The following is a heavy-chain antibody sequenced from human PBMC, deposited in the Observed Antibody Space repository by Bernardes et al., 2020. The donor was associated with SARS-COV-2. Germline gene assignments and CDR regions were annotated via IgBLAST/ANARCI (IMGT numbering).Heavy chain of an antibody. J-gene: IGHJ3*02. CDR3: ARGAVEMATVRGDLDI. Sequence: ASVKVSCKASGYTFTGYYMHWVRQAPGRGLEWLGWISANSGDTDFPQKFQGRVTMTRDTSISTAYMELGRLTSDDTAVYYCARGAVEMATVRGDLDIWDQVTVFTVSS. D-gene: IGHD2-21*01. CDR2: ISANSGDT. V-gene: IGHV1-2*02. CDR1: GYTFTGYY.